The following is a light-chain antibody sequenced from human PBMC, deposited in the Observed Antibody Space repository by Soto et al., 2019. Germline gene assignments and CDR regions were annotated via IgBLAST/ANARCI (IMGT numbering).Light chain of an antibody. J-gene: IGKJ4*01. Sequence: EIVLTQSPATLSLSPGERATLSCGASQGVSNYLAWYQQKAGRAPRLLFYDASNRATGIPARFSGSGSGTDFTLTVSSLEPEDSAVYYCQQRSDWPLTFGGGTKVEIK. CDR1: QGVSNY. CDR2: DAS. V-gene: IGKV3-11*01. CDR3: QQRSDWPLT.